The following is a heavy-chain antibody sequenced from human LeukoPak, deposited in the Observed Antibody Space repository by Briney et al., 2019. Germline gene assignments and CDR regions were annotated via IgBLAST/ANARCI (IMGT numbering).Heavy chain of an antibody. CDR1: GHTFTSYG. CDR3: ARDLVVITSGTIGY. CDR2: ISAYNGNT. Sequence: ASVKVSCKASGHTFTSYGISWVRQAPGQGLEWMGWISAYNGNTNYAQKLQGRVTMTTDTSTSTAYMELRSLRSDDTAVYYCARDLVVITSGTIGYWGQGTLVTVSS. D-gene: IGHD3-22*01. V-gene: IGHV1-18*01. J-gene: IGHJ4*02.